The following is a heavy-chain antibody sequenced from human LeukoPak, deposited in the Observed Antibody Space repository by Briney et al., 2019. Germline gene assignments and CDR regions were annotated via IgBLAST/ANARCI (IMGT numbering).Heavy chain of an antibody. Sequence: AGSLSLSCTASGFPFIEYSMNWVRQVPGNGREWISYIGIDSANTKHADSVRGRFTISAAKAKNSLYLQMNSLRVEDTAVYYRARDHNYAFDNGRQGPLVCVAT. J-gene: IGHJ4*02. V-gene: IGHV3-48*01. CDR1: GFPFIEYS. CDR2: IGIDSANT. D-gene: IGHD1-1*01. CDR3: ARDHNYAFDN.